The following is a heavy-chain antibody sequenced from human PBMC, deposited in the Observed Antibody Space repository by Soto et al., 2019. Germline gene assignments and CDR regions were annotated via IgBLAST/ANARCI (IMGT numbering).Heavy chain of an antibody. Sequence: SETLSLTCTASGGSISSGDYYWSWIRQPPGKGLEWIGYIYYSGSTYYNPSLKSRVTILVDTSKNQFSLKLSSVTAADTAVYYCVLMGTSNLLWFGELFTLYWGQGTLVTVSS. J-gene: IGHJ4*02. V-gene: IGHV4-30-4*02. CDR1: GGSISSGDYY. D-gene: IGHD3-10*01. CDR2: IYYSGST. CDR3: VLMGTSNLLWFGELFTLY.